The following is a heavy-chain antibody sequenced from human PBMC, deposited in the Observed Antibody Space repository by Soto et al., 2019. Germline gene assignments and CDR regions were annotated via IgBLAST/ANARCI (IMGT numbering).Heavy chain of an antibody. D-gene: IGHD3-10*01. CDR2: VHHSWGS. Sequence: SETLSLTCTVSGGSIISYYWSWFRQSPGKRMEWIGYVHHSWGSSYNPSLQSRVAISLDTSKSQFSLKVTSVTATDTAVYYCARQGFGPLHGLVDVWGQGTTVTVSS. V-gene: IGHV4-59*08. CDR1: GGSIISYY. CDR3: ARQGFGPLHGLVDV. J-gene: IGHJ6*02.